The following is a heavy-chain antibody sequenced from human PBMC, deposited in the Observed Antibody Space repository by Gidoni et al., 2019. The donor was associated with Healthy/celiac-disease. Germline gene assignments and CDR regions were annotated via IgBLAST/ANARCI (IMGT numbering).Heavy chain of an antibody. CDR2: ISSSGSTI. V-gene: IGHV3-11*01. CDR3: AASYLAAAGLIWGMDV. D-gene: IGHD6-13*01. J-gene: IGHJ6*02. Sequence: QVQLVGSGGGLVKPGGSLRRPGAASGFTFGDYYMSWIRQAPGKGLEWVSYISSSGSTIYYADSVKGRFTISRDNAKNSLYLQMNSLRAEDTAVYYCAASYLAAAGLIWGMDVWGQGTTVTVSS. CDR1: GFTFGDYY.